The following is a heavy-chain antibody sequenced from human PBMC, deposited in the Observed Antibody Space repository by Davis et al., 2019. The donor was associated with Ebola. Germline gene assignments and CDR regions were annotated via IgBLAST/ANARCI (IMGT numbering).Heavy chain of an antibody. J-gene: IGHJ6*02. V-gene: IGHV3-7*01. CDR3: ARDRPLDFFFGDYYGMDV. Sequence: GGSLRLSCAASGFTFSSYWMSWVRQAPGKGLEWVANIKPDGNEQQYVDSVKGRFTVSRDNAKNSLYLQMNSLRAEDTAVYYCARDRPLDFFFGDYYGMDVWGQGTTVTVSS. D-gene: IGHD3-16*01. CDR2: IKPDGNEQ. CDR1: GFTFSSYW.